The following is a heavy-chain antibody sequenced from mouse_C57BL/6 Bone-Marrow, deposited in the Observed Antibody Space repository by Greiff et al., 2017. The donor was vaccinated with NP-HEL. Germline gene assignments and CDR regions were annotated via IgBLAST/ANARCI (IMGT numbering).Heavy chain of an antibody. V-gene: IGHV14-2*01. CDR2: IDPEDGET. CDR3: ARQLRLRSYFDY. Sequence: EVQLQQSGAELVKPGASVKLSCTASGFNIKDYYMHWVKQRTEQGLEWIGRIDPEDGETKYAPKFPGKATITADTSSNTAYLQLSSLTSEDTAVYYCARQLRLRSYFDYWGQGTTLTVSS. J-gene: IGHJ2*01. CDR1: GFNIKDYY. D-gene: IGHD3-2*02.